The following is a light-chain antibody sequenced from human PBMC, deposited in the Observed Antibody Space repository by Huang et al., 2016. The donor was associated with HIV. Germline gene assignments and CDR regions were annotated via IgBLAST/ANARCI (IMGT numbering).Light chain of an antibody. V-gene: IGKV3-15*01. CDR2: GSS. CDR1: RSVSTN. J-gene: IGKJ4*01. CDR3: HQYNNWLLS. Sequence: EIVMTQSPATLSVSPGQRVTLSCRANRSVSTNLAWYQQRHGQDPRLLIYGSSTRDPGIPARFSGSGSGTDFSLTISSLQSEDFALYYCHQYNNWLLSFGGGTRV.